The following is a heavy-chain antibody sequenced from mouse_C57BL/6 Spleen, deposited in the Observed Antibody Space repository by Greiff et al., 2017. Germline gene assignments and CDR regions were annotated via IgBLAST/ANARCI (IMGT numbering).Heavy chain of an antibody. D-gene: IGHD1-1*01. CDR2: IDPSDSYT. CDR1: GYTFTSYW. J-gene: IGHJ4*01. Sequence: QVQLQQPGAELVRPGTSVKLSCKASGYTFTSYWMHWVKQRPGQGLEWIGVIDPSDSYTNYNQKFKGKATLTVDTSSSTAYMQLSSLTSADSAVYYCARSSITTVVATDYAMDYWGQGTSVTVAS. V-gene: IGHV1-59*01. CDR3: ARSSITTVVATDYAMDY.